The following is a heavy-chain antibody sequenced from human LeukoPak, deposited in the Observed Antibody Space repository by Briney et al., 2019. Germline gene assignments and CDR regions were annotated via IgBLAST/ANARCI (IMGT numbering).Heavy chain of an antibody. J-gene: IGHJ4*02. Sequence: PSETLSLTCAVYGGSFSGYYWSWIRQPPGEGLEWIGEINHSGSTNYNPSLKSRVTISVDTSKNQFSLKLSSVTAADTAVYYCARGTLESYYYDSSGSRPFDYWGQGTLVTVSS. V-gene: IGHV4-34*01. CDR1: GGSFSGYY. D-gene: IGHD3-22*01. CDR2: INHSGST. CDR3: ARGTLESYYYDSSGSRPFDY.